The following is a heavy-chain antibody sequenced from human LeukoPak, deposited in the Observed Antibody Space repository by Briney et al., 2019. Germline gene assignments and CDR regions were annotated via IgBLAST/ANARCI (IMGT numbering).Heavy chain of an antibody. CDR1: GFTFSSYA. CDR3: APKRSGELLKY. Sequence: GGSLRLSCAASGFTFSSYAMSWVRQAAGKGMEWASAISGSGGSTYYADSVKGRFTISRENTKNTLYLQMNSLRAEDTAVYYCAPKRSGELLKYWGQGTLVTVSS. CDR2: ISGSGGST. D-gene: IGHD1-26*01. J-gene: IGHJ4*02. V-gene: IGHV3-23*01.